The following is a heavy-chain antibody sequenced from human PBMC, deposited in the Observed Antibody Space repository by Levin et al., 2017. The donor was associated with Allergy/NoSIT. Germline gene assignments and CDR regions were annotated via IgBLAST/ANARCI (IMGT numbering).Heavy chain of an antibody. Sequence: GGSLRLSCAASGFSFDDYAMHWVRQPPGKGLEWVSGISWNSGNTVYADSVKGRFTISRDNAKKSLFLQLNNLNPDDTALYYCAKDLLADLAVVATAFDSWGQGTLVTVSS. CDR2: ISWNSGNT. V-gene: IGHV3-9*01. J-gene: IGHJ4*02. D-gene: IGHD6-19*01. CDR3: AKDLLADLAVVATAFDS. CDR1: GFSFDDYA.